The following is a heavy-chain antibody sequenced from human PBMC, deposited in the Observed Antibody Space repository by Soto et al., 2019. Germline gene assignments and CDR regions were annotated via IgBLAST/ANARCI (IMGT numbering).Heavy chain of an antibody. CDR2: ISSGSTNI. V-gene: IGHV3-11*01. J-gene: IGHJ4*02. Sequence: QVQLVESGGGLVKPGGSLRLSCAASGFTFSDFYMSWIRQAPGKGLEWISYISSGSTNIFYADSVKGRFNVSRDNAKNSVYPQMDSLRAEDTAVYYCARDRNAAGSDYWGQGTLVTVSS. CDR3: ARDRNAAGSDY. CDR1: GFTFSDFY. D-gene: IGHD1-1*01.